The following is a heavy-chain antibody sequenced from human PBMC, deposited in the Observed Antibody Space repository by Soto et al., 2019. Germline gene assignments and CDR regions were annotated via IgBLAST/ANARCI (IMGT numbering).Heavy chain of an antibody. CDR3: ARDMAGATGACDI. D-gene: IGHD1-26*01. CDR1: GFTFSTYV. J-gene: IGHJ3*02. CDR2: IWYDGSNK. V-gene: IGHV3-33*01. Sequence: GSLRRACAASGFTFSTYVIHWVRQAPGRGLEWAALIWYDGSNKDYADSVKGRFTISRDSSKNTLYLQMDSLRAEDTAIYYCARDMAGATGACDIWGQGTMVTVSS.